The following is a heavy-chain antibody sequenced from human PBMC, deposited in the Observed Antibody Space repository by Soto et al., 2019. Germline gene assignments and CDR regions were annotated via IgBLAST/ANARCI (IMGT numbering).Heavy chain of an antibody. Sequence: GGSLSLSCVASGFTFSNDWMSWVRQAPGKGLEWVATIKQDGSEKYYVDSVKGRFTVSRDNTKNSLYLQMSSLRDEDTAVYYCARGDYFDRRFDFWGQGALVTVSS. CDR2: IKQDGSEK. CDR3: ARGDYFDRRFDF. D-gene: IGHD3-9*01. CDR1: GFTFSNDW. V-gene: IGHV3-7*03. J-gene: IGHJ4*02.